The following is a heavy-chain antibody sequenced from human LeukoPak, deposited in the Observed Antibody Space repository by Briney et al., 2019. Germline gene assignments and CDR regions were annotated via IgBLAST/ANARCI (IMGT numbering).Heavy chain of an antibody. D-gene: IGHD3-22*01. J-gene: IGHJ4*02. CDR1: GYTFTGYY. V-gene: IGHV1-2*02. CDR2: IDPNSGGR. Sequence: ASVKVSCKPSGYTFTGYYIHWVRQAPGQGLEWMGWIDPNSGGRNYAQKFQDRVTMTRDTSISTVYMELSRLKSDDTAVYYCARGPYDSSGYSDYWGQGTLVTVSS. CDR3: ARGPYDSSGYSDY.